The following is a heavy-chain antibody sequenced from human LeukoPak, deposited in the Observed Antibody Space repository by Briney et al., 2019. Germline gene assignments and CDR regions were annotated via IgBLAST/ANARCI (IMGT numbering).Heavy chain of an antibody. D-gene: IGHD3-9*01. CDR3: ARSFLTNYYFEY. CDR2: IYYSGST. V-gene: IGHV4-59*08. J-gene: IGHJ4*02. Sequence: SETLSLTCTVSGGSISSYYWSWIRQPPGKGLEWIGYIYYSGSTNYNPSLKSRVTISVDTSKNQFSLKLSSVTAADTAVYYCARSFLTNYYFEYWGQGTLVTVSS. CDR1: GGSISSYY.